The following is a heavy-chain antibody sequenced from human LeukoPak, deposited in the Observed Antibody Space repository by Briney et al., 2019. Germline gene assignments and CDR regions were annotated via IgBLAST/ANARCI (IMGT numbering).Heavy chain of an antibody. CDR2: IYYSGST. CDR1: GGSISSSSYY. V-gene: IGHV4-39*01. CDR3: ARQVLVGAGGDCFDY. J-gene: IGHJ4*02. Sequence: SETLSLTCTVSGGSISSSSYYWDWIRQPPGKGLEWIGSIYYSGSTYYNPSLRSRVTISVDTSKNQFSLRLRSVTAADTAVYYCARQVLVGAGGDCFDYWGQGTLVTVSS. D-gene: IGHD1-26*01.